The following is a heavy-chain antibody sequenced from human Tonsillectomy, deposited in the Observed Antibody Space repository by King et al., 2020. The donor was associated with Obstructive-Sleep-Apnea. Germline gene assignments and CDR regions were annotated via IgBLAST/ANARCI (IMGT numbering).Heavy chain of an antibody. V-gene: IGHV1-24*01. CDR1: GYTLTELS. CDR2: FDPEDGET. CDR3: ATVGSGSYEGYFDY. J-gene: IGHJ4*02. Sequence: QLVQSGAEVKKPGASVKVSCKVSGYTLTELSMHWVRQAPGKGLEWMGSFDPEDGETIYAQNFQGRVTMTEDTSTDTAYMELTSLRFEDTAMYYCATVGSGSYEGYFDYWGQGTLVTVSS. D-gene: IGHD1-26*01.